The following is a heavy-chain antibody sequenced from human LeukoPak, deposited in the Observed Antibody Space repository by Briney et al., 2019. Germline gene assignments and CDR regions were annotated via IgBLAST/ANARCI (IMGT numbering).Heavy chain of an antibody. Sequence: GGSLRLSCAASGFTFDDYAMHWVRQAPGKGLEWVSGISWNSGSIGYADSVKGRFTISRDNAKNSLYLQMNSLRAEDTAVYYCARETMRNYYDSSGYYGRDAFDIWGQGTMVTVSS. CDR3: ARETMRNYYDSSGYYGRDAFDI. D-gene: IGHD3-22*01. J-gene: IGHJ3*02. V-gene: IGHV3-9*01. CDR2: ISWNSGSI. CDR1: GFTFDDYA.